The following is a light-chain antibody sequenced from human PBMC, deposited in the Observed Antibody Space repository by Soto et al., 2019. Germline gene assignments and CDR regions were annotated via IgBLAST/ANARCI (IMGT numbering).Light chain of an antibody. CDR2: EGN. CDR1: SSDVGSHKL. CDR3: WSYAGRSTSYV. V-gene: IGLV2-23*01. J-gene: IGLJ1*01. Sequence: QSALTQPASVSGSPGQSITISCTGPSSDVGSHKLVSWYQQHPGKAPKVIIYEGNKRPSGVSYRFSGSKSGSTASLTISGXXXXXXADYYCWSYAGRSTSYVFGTGTKLTVL.